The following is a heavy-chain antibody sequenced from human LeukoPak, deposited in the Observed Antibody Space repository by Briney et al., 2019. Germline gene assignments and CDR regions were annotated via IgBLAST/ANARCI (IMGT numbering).Heavy chain of an antibody. CDR3: ARGLGLSSSWSFDY. J-gene: IGHJ4*02. D-gene: IGHD6-13*01. Sequence: SETLSLTCTVSGGSISSYYWSWLRQPPGKGLEWVGYIYYSGSTNYNPSLKSRVTISVDTSKNQFSLKLSSVTAADTAVYYCARGLGLSSSWSFDYWGQGTLVTVSS. CDR1: GGSISSYY. CDR2: IYYSGST. V-gene: IGHV4-59*01.